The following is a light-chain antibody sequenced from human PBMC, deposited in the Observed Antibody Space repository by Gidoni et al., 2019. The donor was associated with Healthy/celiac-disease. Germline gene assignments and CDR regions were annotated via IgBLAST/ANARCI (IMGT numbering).Light chain of an antibody. CDR3: QQYNNWPT. CDR2: GAS. Sequence: EIVMTQSPATLSVSPGERATLSCRASQSVSSNLAWYHQKPGQAPRLLIYGASTRATGIPARFSGSGSGTEFTLTISSLQSEDFAVYYRQQYNNWPTFGQGTKVEIK. CDR1: QSVSSN. V-gene: IGKV3-15*01. J-gene: IGKJ1*01.